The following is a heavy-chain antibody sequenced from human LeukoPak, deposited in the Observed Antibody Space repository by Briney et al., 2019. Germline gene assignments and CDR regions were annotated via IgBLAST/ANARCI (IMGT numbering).Heavy chain of an antibody. V-gene: IGHV4-39*07. J-gene: IGHJ6*02. Sequence: PSETLSLTCTVSGGSISSSSYYWGWIRQPPGKGLEWIGSIYYSGSTYYNPSLKSRVTISVDTSKNQFSLKLSSVTAADTAVYYCARDPSPYYPHFLEDYGMDVWGQGTTVTVSS. CDR3: ARDPSPYYPHFLEDYGMDV. CDR2: IYYSGST. D-gene: IGHD2/OR15-2a*01. CDR1: GGSISSSSYY.